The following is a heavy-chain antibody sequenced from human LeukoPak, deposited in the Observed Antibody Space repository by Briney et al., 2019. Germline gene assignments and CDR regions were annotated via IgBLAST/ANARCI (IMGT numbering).Heavy chain of an antibody. CDR2: IDTGVNK. V-gene: IGHV3-53*01. Sequence: GGSLRLSCAASGFTVSNNYMSWVRQAPGKGLEWVSIIDTGVNKYYADSVKGRFTMSRENSKNTLYLQMNSLRAEDTAVYYCARDLNYWGQVTLVTVSS. J-gene: IGHJ4*02. CDR3: ARDLNY. CDR1: GFTVSNNY.